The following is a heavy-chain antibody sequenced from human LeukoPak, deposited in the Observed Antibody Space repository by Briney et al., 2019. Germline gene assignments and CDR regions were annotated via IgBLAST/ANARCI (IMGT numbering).Heavy chain of an antibody. V-gene: IGHV3-64D*09. J-gene: IGHJ4*02. CDR2: ISSNGGST. D-gene: IGHD3-22*01. CDR1: GFTFSNNA. CDR3: VSTYYYDSSGYYPFDY. Sequence: GGSLRLSCSASGFTFSNNAMHWVRQAPGKGLEYVSGISSNGGSTHYADTVKGRFTISRDNSKNTLYLQMSSLRAEDTAVYYCVSTYYYDSSGYYPFDYWGQGTPVTVSS.